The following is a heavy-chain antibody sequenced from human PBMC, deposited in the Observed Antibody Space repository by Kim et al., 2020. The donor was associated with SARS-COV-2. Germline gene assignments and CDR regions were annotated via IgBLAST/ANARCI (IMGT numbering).Heavy chain of an antibody. J-gene: IGHJ5*02. V-gene: IGHV7-4-1*02. D-gene: IGHD2-2*02. Sequence: ASVKVSCKASGYTFTSYAMNWVQQAPGQGLEWMGWINTNTGNPTYAQGFTGRFVFSLDTSVSTAYLQISSLKAEDTAVYYCARDRYPYGQGWFDPWGQGTLVTVSS. CDR1: GYTFTSYA. CDR2: INTNTGNP. CDR3: ARDRYPYGQGWFDP.